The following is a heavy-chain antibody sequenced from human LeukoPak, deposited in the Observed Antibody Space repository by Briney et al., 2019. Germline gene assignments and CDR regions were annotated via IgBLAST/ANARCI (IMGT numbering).Heavy chain of an antibody. J-gene: IGHJ4*02. CDR3: ARDYQGGYGDKTVDY. Sequence: SETPSLTCTVSGGSISSNTYYWGWIRQPPGKGLEWIGSIYYSGSTYYNPSPKSRVTISVDTSKNQFSLKLSSVTAADTAVYYCARDYQGGYGDKTVDYWGQGTLVTVSS. D-gene: IGHD5-18*01. CDR2: IYYSGST. V-gene: IGHV4-39*07. CDR1: GGSISSNTYY.